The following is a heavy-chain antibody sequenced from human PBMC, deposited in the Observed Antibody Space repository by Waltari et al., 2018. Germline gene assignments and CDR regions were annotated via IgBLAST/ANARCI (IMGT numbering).Heavy chain of an antibody. J-gene: IGHJ4*02. D-gene: IGHD4-17*01. CDR2: ISAYNDNR. CDR1: GYTFTNSG. Sequence: QVQVVQSGAEVKKPGASVKVSCKASGYTFTNSGISWVRQAPGQGLEWMGWISAYNDNRNLAQKFQGRVTMTADPSTSTAYMELRNLKPEDTALYFCARDTGEYRVLDYWGQGTLVTVSS. CDR3: ARDTGEYRVLDY. V-gene: IGHV1-18*01.